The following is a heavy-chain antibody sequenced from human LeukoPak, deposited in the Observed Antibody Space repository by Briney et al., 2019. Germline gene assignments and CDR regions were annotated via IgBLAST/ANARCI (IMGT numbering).Heavy chain of an antibody. Sequence: GGSLRLSCAASGFTFDDYAMHWVRQAPGKGLEWVSGISWNSGSIGYADSLKGRFTISRDNAKNSLYLQMNSLRAEDTALYYCAKDMEFVAAYYFDYWGQGTLVTVSS. CDR3: AKDMEFVAAYYFDY. CDR1: GFTFDDYA. J-gene: IGHJ4*02. CDR2: ISWNSGSI. D-gene: IGHD6-13*01. V-gene: IGHV3-9*01.